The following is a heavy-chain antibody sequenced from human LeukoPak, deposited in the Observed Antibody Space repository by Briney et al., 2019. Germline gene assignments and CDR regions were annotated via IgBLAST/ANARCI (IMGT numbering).Heavy chain of an antibody. V-gene: IGHV4-34*01. D-gene: IGHD1-26*01. J-gene: IGHJ4*02. CDR3: ASGTQWEPFDY. CDR1: GGSFSGYY. Sequence: PSETLSLTCAVYGGSFSGYYWSWIRQPPGKGLEWIGEINHSGSTNYNPSLKSRVTISVDTSKNQFSLKLSSVTAADTAVYYCASGTQWEPFDYWGQGTLVTVSS. CDR2: INHSGST.